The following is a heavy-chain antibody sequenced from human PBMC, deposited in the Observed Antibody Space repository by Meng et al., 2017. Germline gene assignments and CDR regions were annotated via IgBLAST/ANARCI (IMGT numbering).Heavy chain of an antibody. CDR2: INPNSGGT. J-gene: IGHJ6*02. CDR1: GYTFTGYY. V-gene: IGHV1-2*06. Sequence: ASVKVSCKASGYTFTGYYMHWVRQAPGQGLEWMGRINPNSGGTNYAQKFQGRVTMTRDTSISTAYMELSRLRSDDTAVYYCATIYSYVHLYYYYYYGMDVWGQGTTVTVSS. D-gene: IGHD5-18*01. CDR3: ATIYSYVHLYYYYYYGMDV.